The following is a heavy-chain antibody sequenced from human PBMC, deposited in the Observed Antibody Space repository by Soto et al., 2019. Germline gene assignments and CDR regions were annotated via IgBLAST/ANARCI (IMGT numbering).Heavy chain of an antibody. CDR1: GGSFSGYY. J-gene: IGHJ5*02. CDR3: ARGGIIPFDP. V-gene: IGHV4-34*01. D-gene: IGHD2-21*01. Sequence: SETLSLTCAVYGGSFSGYYWSWIRQPPGKGLEWIGDINHSGSTNYNPSLKSRVTISVDTSKNQFSLKLGSVTAADTAVYYCARGGIIPFDPWGQGTLVTVSS. CDR2: INHSGST.